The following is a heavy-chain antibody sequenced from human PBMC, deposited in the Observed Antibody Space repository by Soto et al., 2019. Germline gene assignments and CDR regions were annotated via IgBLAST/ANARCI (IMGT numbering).Heavy chain of an antibody. CDR3: ATSYDILTGYEY. D-gene: IGHD3-9*01. CDR2: INPNSGGT. V-gene: IGHV1-2*04. CDR1: GYTFTSYG. J-gene: IGHJ4*02. Sequence: GASVKVSCKASGYTFTSYGISWVRQAPGQGLEWMGWINPNSGGTNYAQKFQGWVTMTRDTSISTAYMELSRLRSDDTAVYYCATSYDILTGYEYWGPGTLGTVSS.